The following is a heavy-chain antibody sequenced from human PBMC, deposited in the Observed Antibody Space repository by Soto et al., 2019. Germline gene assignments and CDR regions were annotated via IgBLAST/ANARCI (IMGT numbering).Heavy chain of an antibody. V-gene: IGHV1-69*18. CDR1: GGSFRSDV. D-gene: IGHD2-2*01. CDR2: IIPIFGAA. CDR3: ATDPGQDCSTTSCYHRGWFDP. J-gene: IGHJ5*02. Sequence: QVQLVQSGPEVKKPGSSVKVSCKASGGSFRSDVFSWVRQAPGQGLEWMGRIIPIFGAANYAQKFQDRVTITADEASSTGYMELSSRTSDDTAVYYCATDPGQDCSTTSCYHRGWFDPWGQGTLVTVSS.